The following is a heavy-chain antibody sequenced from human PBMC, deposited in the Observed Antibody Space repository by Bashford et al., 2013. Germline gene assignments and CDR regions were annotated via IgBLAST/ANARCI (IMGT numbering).Heavy chain of an antibody. CDR2: INPNSGGT. D-gene: IGHD3-3*01. V-gene: IGHV1-2*02. Sequence: ASVKVSCKASGYTFTGYYMHWVRQAPGQGLEWMGWINPNSGGTNYAQKFQGRVTITRDTSASTAYMELSSLRSEDTGIYYCARARFWSGYSSAYGMDVWGQGTTVTVSS. CDR1: GYTFTGYY. CDR3: ARARFWSGYSSAYGMDV. J-gene: IGHJ6*02.